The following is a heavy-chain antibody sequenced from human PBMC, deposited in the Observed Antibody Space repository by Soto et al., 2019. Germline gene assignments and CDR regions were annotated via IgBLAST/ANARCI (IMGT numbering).Heavy chain of an antibody. J-gene: IGHJ5*02. CDR1: GFSLSNARMS. D-gene: IGHD6-13*01. V-gene: IGHV2-26*01. CDR2: IFSNDEK. Sequence: QVTLKESGPVLVKPTETLTLTCTVSGFSLSNARMSVSWIRQPPGKALEWLAHIFSNDEKSYSTSLKSRLTISNXXAXSXXVLTMTNMDPMDTGTYYCARIPRVYGSSWRYWFDPWGQGTLVTVSS. CDR3: ARIPRVYGSSWRYWFDP.